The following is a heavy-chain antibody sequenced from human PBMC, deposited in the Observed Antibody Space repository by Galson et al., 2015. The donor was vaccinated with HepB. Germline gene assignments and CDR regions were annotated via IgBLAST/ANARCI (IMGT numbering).Heavy chain of an antibody. Sequence: SVKVSCKASGGTFSIYAISWVRQAPGQGLEWMGGIIPLFDITNYAQRFEGRVTVTADDSTSTVYMEMSSLRSEDTAAYYCARANIVGTKANPFYGMDVWGQGTTVTVSS. D-gene: IGHD5-12*01. CDR2: IIPLFDIT. CDR1: GGTFSIYA. V-gene: IGHV1-69*13. J-gene: IGHJ6*02. CDR3: ARANIVGTKANPFYGMDV.